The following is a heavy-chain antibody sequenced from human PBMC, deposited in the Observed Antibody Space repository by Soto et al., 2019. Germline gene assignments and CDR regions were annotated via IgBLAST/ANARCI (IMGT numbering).Heavy chain of an antibody. D-gene: IGHD6-6*01. Sequence: EVQLVESGGGLVQPGGSLRLSCAASGFSFSTYSMNWVRQAPGKGLEWVSYIRSRSYTIYYVDSVKGRFTISSANAKNSLYLQMNSLRDEDTAVYYCARGGSSSDNGMDVWGQGTTVTVSS. J-gene: IGHJ6*02. CDR2: IRSRSYTI. V-gene: IGHV3-48*02. CDR1: GFSFSTYS. CDR3: ARGGSSSDNGMDV.